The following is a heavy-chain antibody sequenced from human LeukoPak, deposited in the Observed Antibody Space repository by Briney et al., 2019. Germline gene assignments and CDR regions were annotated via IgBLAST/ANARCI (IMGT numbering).Heavy chain of an antibody. CDR2: IKEDGSEK. Sequence: GGSLRLSCAVSGFTSSSYWMSWVRQAPGKGREWVAIIKEDGSEKYYVDSVTGRFTISRDNAKKSLYLQMSSLRAEDTAVYYCATVGCSGGSCYVYWGLGTLVTVSS. D-gene: IGHD2-15*01. CDR3: ATVGCSGGSCYVY. V-gene: IGHV3-7*05. J-gene: IGHJ4*02. CDR1: GFTSSSYW.